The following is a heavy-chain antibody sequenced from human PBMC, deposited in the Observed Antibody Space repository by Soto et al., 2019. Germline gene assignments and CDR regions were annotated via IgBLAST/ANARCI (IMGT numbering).Heavy chain of an antibody. V-gene: IGHV3-48*02. CDR1: GFTFSSYS. CDR3: AREEITFGGVTVFDP. D-gene: IGHD3-16*02. CDR2: ISSSSSTI. Sequence: PGGPLRLSCAASGFTFSSYSMNCVRQATGKGLERVSYISSSSSTIYYADSVKGRFTISRDNAKNSLYLQMNSLRDEDTAVYYCAREEITFGGVTVFDPWGQGTLVTVSS. J-gene: IGHJ5*02.